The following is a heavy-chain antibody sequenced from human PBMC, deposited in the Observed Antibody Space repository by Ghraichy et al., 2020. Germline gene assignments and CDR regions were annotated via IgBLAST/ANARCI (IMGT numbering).Heavy chain of an antibody. CDR3: AKDFWKWDLGA. Sequence: GGSLRLSCVASGFTFSGSAMSWVRQGPGEGLQWVSTISENSRRTYYADSVTGRFTISRDNSKSTLYLQMNSLRAEDTAIYYCAKDFWKWDLGAWGQGTLVTVSS. J-gene: IGHJ4*02. D-gene: IGHD1-26*01. CDR1: GFTFSGSA. CDR2: ISENSRRT. V-gene: IGHV3-23*01.